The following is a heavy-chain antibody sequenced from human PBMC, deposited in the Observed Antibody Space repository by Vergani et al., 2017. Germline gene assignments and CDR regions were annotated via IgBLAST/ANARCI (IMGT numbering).Heavy chain of an antibody. CDR3: AKGRYIAAPAIDY. J-gene: IGHJ4*02. Sequence: EEQLVESGGGSVEPGRSLRLTCEASGFTFENYAMHWVRQAPGKGLEWVSGISWNSGSIGYADSVKGRFTISRDNAKNSLYLQMNSLRAEDTALYYCAKGRYIAAPAIDYWGQGTLVTVSS. CDR1: GFTFENYA. CDR2: ISWNSGSI. V-gene: IGHV3-9*01. D-gene: IGHD6-6*01.